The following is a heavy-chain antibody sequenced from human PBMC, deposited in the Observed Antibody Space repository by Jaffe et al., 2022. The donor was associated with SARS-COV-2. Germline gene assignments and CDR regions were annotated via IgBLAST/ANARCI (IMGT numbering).Heavy chain of an antibody. CDR1: GFSFRNFW. J-gene: IGHJ4*02. CDR3: ARVSSDYDVDY. Sequence: EVQLVESGGGLVQPGGSLRLSCAASGFSFRNFWMHWVRQAPGKGLVWVSRIDNDGRDIVYADSVRGRFTTSRDNAKNTLYLHMNSLRAEDTAVYYCARVSSDYDVDYWGQGTLVTVSS. V-gene: IGHV3-74*01. CDR2: IDNDGRDI. D-gene: IGHD5-12*01.